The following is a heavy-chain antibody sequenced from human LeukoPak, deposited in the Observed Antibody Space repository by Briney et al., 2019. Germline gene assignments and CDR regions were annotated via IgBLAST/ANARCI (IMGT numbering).Heavy chain of an antibody. CDR3: AKVAAAGPYWYFDL. CDR2: IYTTGST. CDR1: GGSISNYY. Sequence: SETLSLTCTVSGGSISNYYWSWIRQPAGKGLEWIGRIYTTGSTNYNPSLKSRVAISVDTSKNQFSLKLSSVTAADTAVYYCAKVAAAGPYWYFDLWGRGTLVTVSS. J-gene: IGHJ2*01. D-gene: IGHD6-13*01. V-gene: IGHV4-4*07.